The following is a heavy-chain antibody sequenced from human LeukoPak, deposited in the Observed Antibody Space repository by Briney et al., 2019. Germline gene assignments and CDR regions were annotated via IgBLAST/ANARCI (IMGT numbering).Heavy chain of an antibody. CDR3: ARAYSGSYFIIDY. D-gene: IGHD1-26*01. Sequence: GLXXXSXLSSTSITISYAHSVKGRFTISRDTAKNSLYLQMNSLRDEDTAVYYCARAYSGSYFIIDYWGQGTLVTVSS. V-gene: IGHV3-48*02. CDR2: LSSTSITI. J-gene: IGHJ4*02.